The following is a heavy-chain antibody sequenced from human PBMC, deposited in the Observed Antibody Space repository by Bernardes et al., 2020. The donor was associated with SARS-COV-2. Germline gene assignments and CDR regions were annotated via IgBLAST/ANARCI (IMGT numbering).Heavy chain of an antibody. CDR3: TSTFYYDSSGDR. CDR2: IKSKRDGGSA. CDR1: GFTFSGVC. D-gene: IGHD3-22*01. Sequence: GGSLRLSCAASGFTFSGVCMSWVRQAPGKGREWLGRIKSKRDGGSADYAAPVEGRFTISRDDSKNTLYLQMSSLKTEDTAVYYCTSTFYYDSSGDRWGQGTLVTVSS. V-gene: IGHV3-15*01. J-gene: IGHJ4*02.